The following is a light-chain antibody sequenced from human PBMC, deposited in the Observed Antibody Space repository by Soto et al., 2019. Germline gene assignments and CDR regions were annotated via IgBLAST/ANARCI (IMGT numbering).Light chain of an antibody. CDR2: AAS. Sequence: DIQMTQSPSSLSASVGDRVTITCRASQSINTHLHWYQQKPGKAPKLLIYAASNLQSGVPSRFSGSGSGTDFTLTISSLQPEDFATYYCQQSYSTPPVTFGQGTRLEIK. CDR3: QQSYSTPPVT. CDR1: QSINTH. J-gene: IGKJ2*01. V-gene: IGKV1-39*01.